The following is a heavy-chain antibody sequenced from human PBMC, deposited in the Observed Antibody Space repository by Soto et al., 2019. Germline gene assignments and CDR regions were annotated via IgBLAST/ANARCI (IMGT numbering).Heavy chain of an antibody. CDR1: GYTFTSYS. CDR3: ARIPEAGGIYYDSSGQGVWIDP. Sequence: GASVKVSCKASGYTFTSYSMHWVRQAPGQRLEWMGWINAGNGNTKYSQKFQGRVTITRDTSASTAYMELSSLRSEDTAVYYCARIPEAGGIYYDSSGQGVWIDPWGQGTLVSVSS. D-gene: IGHD3-22*01. J-gene: IGHJ5*02. V-gene: IGHV1-3*01. CDR2: INAGNGNT.